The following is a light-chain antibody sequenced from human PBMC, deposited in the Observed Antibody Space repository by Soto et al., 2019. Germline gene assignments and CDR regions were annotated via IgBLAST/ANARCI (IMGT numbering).Light chain of an antibody. Sequence: DIPMTQSPSTLSASVGDRVTITCRASQSISSWLAWYQQKPGKAPKLLIYDASSLESGVPSRFSGSGSGTEFTLTISSLQPDDFATYYCQQYNSYRYTFGQETKLEIK. J-gene: IGKJ2*01. CDR3: QQYNSYRYT. V-gene: IGKV1-5*01. CDR2: DAS. CDR1: QSISSW.